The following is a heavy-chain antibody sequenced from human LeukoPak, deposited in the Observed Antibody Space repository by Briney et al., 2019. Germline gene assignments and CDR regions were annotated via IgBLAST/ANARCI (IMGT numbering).Heavy chain of an antibody. Sequence: PETLSLTCTVSGGSISSYYWSWIRQPPGKGLEWTGYIYYGGSTNYNPSLKSRVTISVDTSKNQFSLKLSSVTAADTAVYYCAREGYSSGWSRAEYFQHWGQGTLVTVSS. V-gene: IGHV4-59*01. J-gene: IGHJ1*01. CDR1: GGSISSYY. CDR2: IYYGGST. CDR3: AREGYSSGWSRAEYFQH. D-gene: IGHD6-19*01.